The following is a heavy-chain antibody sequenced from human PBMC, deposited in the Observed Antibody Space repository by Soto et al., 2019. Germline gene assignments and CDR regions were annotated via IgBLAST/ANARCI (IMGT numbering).Heavy chain of an antibody. J-gene: IGHJ6*02. V-gene: IGHV4-39*01. CDR3: ARPAYYDFWCGYSAHYEMYV. Sequence: SETLSLTCTVSGGSISSSSYYWGWIRQPPGKGLEWIGSIYYSGSTYYNPSLKSRVTISVDTSKNQFSLKLSSVTAADTAVYYCARPAYYDFWCGYSAHYEMYVWGQ. CDR2: IYYSGST. D-gene: IGHD3-3*01. CDR1: GGSISSSSYY.